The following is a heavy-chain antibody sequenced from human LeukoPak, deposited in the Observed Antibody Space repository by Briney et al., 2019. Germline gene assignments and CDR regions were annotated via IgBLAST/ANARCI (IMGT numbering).Heavy chain of an antibody. CDR2: IRSNVDGT. CDR3: AKAYSNAYPYYFDY. D-gene: IGHD3-16*01. CDR1: GFTFSTYA. J-gene: IGHJ4*02. V-gene: IGHV3-23*01. Sequence: GGSLRLSCAASGFTFSTYAMSWVRQAPGVGLEWVSLIRSNVDGTYYTDSVKGRFTISRDNSKNTLYLQMNSLRAEDTAVYYCAKAYSNAYPYYFDYWGQGTLVTVSS.